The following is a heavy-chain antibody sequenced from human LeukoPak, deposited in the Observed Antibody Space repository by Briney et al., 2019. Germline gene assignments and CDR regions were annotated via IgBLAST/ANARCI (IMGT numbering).Heavy chain of an antibody. D-gene: IGHD6-19*01. J-gene: IGHJ5*02. CDR2: IYHSGST. V-gene: IGHV4-30-2*01. CDR3: ARDAAGQYSSGWYYWFDP. Sequence: PSETLSLTCAVSGGSISSGGYSWSWIRQPPGKGLEWIGYIYHSGSTYYNPSLKSRVTISVDRSKNQFSLKLSSVTAADTAVYYCARDAAGQYSSGWYYWFDPWGQGTLVTVSS. CDR1: GGSISSGGYS.